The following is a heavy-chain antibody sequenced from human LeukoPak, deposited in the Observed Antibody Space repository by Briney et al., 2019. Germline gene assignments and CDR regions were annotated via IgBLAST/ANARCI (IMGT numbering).Heavy chain of an antibody. CDR3: TRDKTQSPLDYYYMDV. Sequence: ASVKVSCKASGYTFTGYYMHGVRQAPGQGLAWMGWINPNSGGTNYAQKFQGRVTMTRDTSISTAYMELSRLRSDDTAVYYCTRDKTQSPLDYYYMDVWGKGTTVTVSS. CDR1: GYTFTGYY. D-gene: IGHD4-11*01. V-gene: IGHV1-2*02. CDR2: INPNSGGT. J-gene: IGHJ6*03.